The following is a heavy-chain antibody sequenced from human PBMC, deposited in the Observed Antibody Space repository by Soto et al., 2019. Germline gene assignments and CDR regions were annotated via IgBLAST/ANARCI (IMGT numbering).Heavy chain of an antibody. V-gene: IGHV3-23*01. D-gene: IGHD6-13*01. CDR1: GFTFSSYA. Sequence: GGSLRLSCAASGFTFSSYAMSWVRQAPGKGLEWVSAISGSGGSTYYADSVKGRFTISRDNSKNTLYLQMNSLRAEDTAVYYCAKQYLSGIAAPVDAFDIWGQGTMVTVSS. J-gene: IGHJ3*02. CDR2: ISGSGGST. CDR3: AKQYLSGIAAPVDAFDI.